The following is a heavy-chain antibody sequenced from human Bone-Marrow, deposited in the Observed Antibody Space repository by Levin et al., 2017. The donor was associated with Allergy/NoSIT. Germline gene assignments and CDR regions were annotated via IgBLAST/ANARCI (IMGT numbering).Heavy chain of an antibody. CDR1: GGTFNTNV. J-gene: IGHJ6*03. V-gene: IGHV1-69*13. CDR3: ARGVYYYYYMDV. CDR2: IIPILGTT. Sequence: PWASVKVSCKTSGGTFNTNVFSWVRQAPGHGLEWMGGIIPILGTTYHAQKFQGRVTITADDSTSTVYMELSSLRSEDTAVYYCARGVYYYYYMDVWGKGTTVTVSS.